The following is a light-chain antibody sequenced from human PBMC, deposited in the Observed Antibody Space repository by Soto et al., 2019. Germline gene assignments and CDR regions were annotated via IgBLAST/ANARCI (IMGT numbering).Light chain of an antibody. CDR2: DVS. V-gene: IGLV2-14*01. Sequence: QSALTQTASVSGSPGQSITISCTGTSSDVGGYNYVSWYQQYPGKAPKLMIYDVSNRPSGVSNRFSGSKSGNTASLTISGLQAEDEADYYCRSYTSSSTYVFGTGTKVTVL. J-gene: IGLJ1*01. CDR1: SSDVGGYNY. CDR3: RSYTSSSTYV.